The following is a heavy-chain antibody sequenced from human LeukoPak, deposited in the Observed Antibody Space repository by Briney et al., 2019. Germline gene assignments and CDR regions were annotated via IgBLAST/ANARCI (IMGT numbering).Heavy chain of an antibody. CDR1: GFTFSSYA. D-gene: IGHD2-15*01. CDR2: ISYDGGNK. Sequence: GGSLRLSCAASGFTFSSYAMHWVRQAPGKGLEWVAVISYDGGNKYYADSVKGRFTISRDNSKNTLYLQMNSLRAEDTAVYYCARGPPDIVVVVAATPPYNWFDPWGQGTLVTVSS. J-gene: IGHJ5*02. CDR3: ARGPPDIVVVVAATPPYNWFDP. V-gene: IGHV3-30*04.